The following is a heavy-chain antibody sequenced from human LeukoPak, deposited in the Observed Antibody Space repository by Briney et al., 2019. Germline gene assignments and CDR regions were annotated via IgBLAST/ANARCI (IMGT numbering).Heavy chain of an antibody. V-gene: IGHV1-69*04. CDR1: GGTFSSYA. CDR3: ARELGIVVVPAANGGIKVTLLRNYGMDV. D-gene: IGHD2-2*01. CDR2: IIPIFGIA. J-gene: IGHJ6*02. Sequence: SVKVSCKASGGTFSSYAISWVRQAPGQGLEWMGRIIPIFGIANYAQKFQGRVTITADKSTSTAYMELSSLRSEDTAVYYCARELGIVVVPAANGGIKVTLLRNYGMDVWGQGTTVTVSS.